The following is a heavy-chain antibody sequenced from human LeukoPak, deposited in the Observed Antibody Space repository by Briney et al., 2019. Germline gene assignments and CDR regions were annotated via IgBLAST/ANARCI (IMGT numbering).Heavy chain of an antibody. D-gene: IGHD3-22*01. J-gene: IGHJ4*02. V-gene: IGHV1-69*04. CDR3: ARDLFFDSSGYDY. CDR1: GGTFSSYA. CDR2: IIPILGMA. Sequence: ASVKVSCKASGGTFSSYAISWVRPAPGQGLEWMGRIIPILGMANYAQKFQGRVTITADKSTSTAYMELSSLRSEDTAVYYCARDLFFDSSGYDYWGQGTLVTVSS.